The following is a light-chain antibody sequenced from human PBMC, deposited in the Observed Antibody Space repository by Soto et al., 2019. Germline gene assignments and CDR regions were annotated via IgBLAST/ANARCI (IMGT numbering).Light chain of an antibody. CDR2: EGS. Sequence: QSALTQPASVSGSPGQSITISCTGTSSDAGNYNLVSWYQHHPGKAPKLMIYEGSKRPSGVSNRFSGSNSGTTASLTISGLQAEDEADYFCVSYTDTDNLVFGTGTKLTVL. CDR1: SSDAGNYNL. J-gene: IGLJ1*01. CDR3: VSYTDTDNLV. V-gene: IGLV2-23*01.